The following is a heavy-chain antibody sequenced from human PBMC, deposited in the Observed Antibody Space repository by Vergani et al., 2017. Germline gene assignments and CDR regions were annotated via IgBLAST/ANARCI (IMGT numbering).Heavy chain of an antibody. CDR3: ARGGVGYCSGGSCYWWFDP. CDR1: GGSMSDFY. D-gene: IGHD2-15*01. CDR2: IYPNGNG. Sequence: QVHLQESGPGVVKPSDTLSLTCTVSGGSMSDFYWTWIRQPAGRGLEWIGRIYPNGNGNYNESLRSRLTMSIDTSRSQFSLSLSSVTAADTAVYYCARGGVGYCSGGSCYWWFDPWGQGTLVTVSS. J-gene: IGHJ5*02. V-gene: IGHV4-4*07.